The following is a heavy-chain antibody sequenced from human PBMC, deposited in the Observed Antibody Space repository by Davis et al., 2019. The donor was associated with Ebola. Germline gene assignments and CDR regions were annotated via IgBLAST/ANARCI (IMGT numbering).Heavy chain of an antibody. CDR2: IYYSGST. Sequence: SETLSLTCTVSGGSISSYYWSWIRQPPGKGLEWIGYIYYSGSTYYNPSLKSRVTISVDTSKNQFSLKLSSVTAADTAVYYCARHKGIAVAGLDYWGQGTLVTVSS. D-gene: IGHD6-19*01. V-gene: IGHV4-59*04. CDR1: GGSISSYY. CDR3: ARHKGIAVAGLDY. J-gene: IGHJ4*02.